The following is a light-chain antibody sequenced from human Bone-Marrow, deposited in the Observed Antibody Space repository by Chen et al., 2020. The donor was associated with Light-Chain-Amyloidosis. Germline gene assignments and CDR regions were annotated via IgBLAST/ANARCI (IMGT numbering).Light chain of an antibody. V-gene: IGKV1-9*01. CDR1: QDISNY. Sequence: DIQLTQSPSFLSASVGDRVSITCRASQDISNYLGWYQQRPGKAPELLIRAASTLQSGVPSRFSGSGSGTEFTLTISSLQPDDFATYYCEQLKSYPITFGQGTRLEIK. CDR2: AAS. CDR3: EQLKSYPIT. J-gene: IGKJ5*01.